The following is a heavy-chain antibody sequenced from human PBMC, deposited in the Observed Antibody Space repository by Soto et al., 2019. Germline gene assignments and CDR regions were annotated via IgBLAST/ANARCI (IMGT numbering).Heavy chain of an antibody. J-gene: IGHJ3*02. D-gene: IGHD2-21*02. CDR1: GGSFSGYY. CDR3: ARHCAGDCAHAVDI. Sequence: QVQLQQWGAGLLKPSETLSLTCAVYGGSFSGYYWSWIRQPPGKGLEWIGEISHSGSTTNYNPSLKIRVTISVETSKNQSSLKLSSVTAADAAVYYCARHCAGDCAHAVDIWGQGTKVTVSS. CDR2: ISHSGSTT. V-gene: IGHV4-34*01.